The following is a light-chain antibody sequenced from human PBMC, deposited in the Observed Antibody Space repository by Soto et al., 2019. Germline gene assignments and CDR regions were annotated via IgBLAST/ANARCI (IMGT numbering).Light chain of an antibody. CDR2: GAS. CDR1: QSIRHY. J-gene: IGKJ1*01. CDR3: QHNNTDSLP. Sequence: DIQMTQSPPTLSASVGDRVTITCRASQSIRHYLAWYQQMPGKAPKLLIYGASSLQSGVPSRFSGSGSGTEFTLTISSLQPDDFATYFCQHNNTDSLPLGQGPRADIK. V-gene: IGKV1-5*01.